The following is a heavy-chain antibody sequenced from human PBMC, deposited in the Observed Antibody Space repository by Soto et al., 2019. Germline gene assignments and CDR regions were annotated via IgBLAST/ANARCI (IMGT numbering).Heavy chain of an antibody. CDR3: ARAYGFWSGRLLFYFDY. V-gene: IGHV4-34*01. Sequence: SETLSLTCAVFGGSFSGYYWSWIRQPPGKGLEWIGEINHSGSTNYNPSLKSRVTISVDTSKNQFSLKLSSVTAADTAVYYCARAYGFWSGRLLFYFDYWGQGTLVTVSS. CDR2: INHSGST. CDR1: GGSFSGYY. D-gene: IGHD3-3*01. J-gene: IGHJ4*02.